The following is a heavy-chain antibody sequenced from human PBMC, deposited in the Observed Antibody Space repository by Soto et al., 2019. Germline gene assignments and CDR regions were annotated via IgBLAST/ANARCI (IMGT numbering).Heavy chain of an antibody. CDR2: LSNSGSNI. CDR3: ARDRAALDY. Sequence: PGGSLRLSCAASGFTLSTYGMNWVRQAPGKGLEWVSFLSNSGSNIYYADSLKGRFTISRDHAKNSLYLQMNSLRDEDTAVYYCARDRAALDYWGQGTLVTVSS. J-gene: IGHJ4*02. CDR1: GFTLSTYG. D-gene: IGHD6-6*01. V-gene: IGHV3-48*02.